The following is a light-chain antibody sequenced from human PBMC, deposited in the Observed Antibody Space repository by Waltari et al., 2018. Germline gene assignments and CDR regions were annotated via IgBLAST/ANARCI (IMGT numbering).Light chain of an antibody. CDR3: QSADSSGTWV. V-gene: IGLV3-25*03. J-gene: IGLJ2*01. CDR2: KDS. Sequence: SYELTQPPSVSVSPGQTARITCSGDALPKQYASWYQQKPGKAPVLVIYKDSERPSGIPERFSGSSSGTTVTLTISGVQAEDEADYYCQSADSSGTWVFGGGTKLTVL. CDR1: ALPKQY.